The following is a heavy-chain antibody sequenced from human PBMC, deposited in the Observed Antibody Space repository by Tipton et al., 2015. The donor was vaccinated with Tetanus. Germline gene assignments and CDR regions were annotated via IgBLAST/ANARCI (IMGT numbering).Heavy chain of an antibody. J-gene: IGHJ5*02. V-gene: IGHV3-74*01. D-gene: IGHD6-19*01. CDR1: GFNFSNYW. Sequence: SLRLSCAASGFNFSNYWMHWVRQVPGKGLMWVSRISGDGSSPSYVSSVKGRFTISRNSAKNTVDLQMSGLRVEDTAVYYCARARVVAGTGGFHPWGQGTLVTVSS. CDR3: ARARVVAGTGGFHP. CDR2: ISGDGSSP.